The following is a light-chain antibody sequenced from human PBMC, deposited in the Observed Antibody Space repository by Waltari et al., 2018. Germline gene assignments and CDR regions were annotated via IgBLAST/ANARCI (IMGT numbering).Light chain of an antibody. J-gene: IGKJ4*02. CDR2: GAS. CDR1: QTVRTTY. Sequence: EIVLTQSPGTLSLSPGERATLSCRASQTVRTTYLAWYQQKPGQAPTLLIYGASSRATGNPDRFSGSGSGTDFSLTISSLEPEDFAVYYCQQYDISPLPFGGGTKVEIK. V-gene: IGKV3-20*01. CDR3: QQYDISPLP.